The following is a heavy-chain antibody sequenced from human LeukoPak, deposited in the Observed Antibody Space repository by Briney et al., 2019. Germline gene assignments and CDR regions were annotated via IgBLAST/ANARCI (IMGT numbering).Heavy chain of an antibody. D-gene: IGHD3-3*01. CDR3: ARPNYDFWSGYQFDY. V-gene: IGHV1-46*01. Sequence: GASVKVSCKASGYTFTSYYMHWVRQAPGQGLEWMGIINPSGGSTSYAQKFQGRVTMTRDTSTSTVYMELSSLRSEDTAVYYCARPNYDFWSGYQFDYWGQGTLVTVSS. J-gene: IGHJ4*02. CDR1: GYTFTSYY. CDR2: INPSGGST.